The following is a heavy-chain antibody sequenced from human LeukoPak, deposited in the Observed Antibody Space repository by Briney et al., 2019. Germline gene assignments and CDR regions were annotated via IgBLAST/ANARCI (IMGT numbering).Heavy chain of an antibody. Sequence: GGSLRLSCAASGFTFSSYAMSWVRQAPGKGLEWVSAISGSGGSTYYADSVKGRFTISRDNSKNTLYLQMNSLRAEDTAVYYCAKVGQQQLQNYYYMDVWGKGTTVTVSS. CDR2: ISGSGGST. CDR3: AKVGQQQLQNYYYMDV. D-gene: IGHD6-13*01. CDR1: GFTFSSYA. J-gene: IGHJ6*03. V-gene: IGHV3-23*01.